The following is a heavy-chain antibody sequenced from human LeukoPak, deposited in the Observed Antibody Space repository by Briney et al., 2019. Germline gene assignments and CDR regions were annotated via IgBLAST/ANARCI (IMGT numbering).Heavy chain of an antibody. Sequence: GGSLRLSCAASGFTFSSYSMNWVRQAPGKGLEWVSAISGSGGSTYYADSVKGRFTISRDNSKNTLYLQMNSLRAEDTAVYYCAKGDYYDSSGYYFDYWGQGTLVTVSS. CDR3: AKGDYYDSSGYYFDY. D-gene: IGHD3-22*01. CDR1: GFTFSSYS. J-gene: IGHJ4*02. V-gene: IGHV3-23*01. CDR2: ISGSGGST.